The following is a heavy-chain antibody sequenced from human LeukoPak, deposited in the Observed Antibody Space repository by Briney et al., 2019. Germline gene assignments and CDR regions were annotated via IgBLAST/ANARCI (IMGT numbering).Heavy chain of an antibody. V-gene: IGHV4-4*07. CDR3: ARHMVRGVYYFDY. Sequence: PSETLSLTCTVSGGSISSYYWSWIRQPAGKGLEWIGRIYYSGSTYYNPSLKSRVTISVDTSKNQFSLKLSSVTAADTAVYYCARHMVRGVYYFDYWGQGTLVTVSS. J-gene: IGHJ4*02. CDR2: IYYSGST. D-gene: IGHD3-10*01. CDR1: GGSISSYY.